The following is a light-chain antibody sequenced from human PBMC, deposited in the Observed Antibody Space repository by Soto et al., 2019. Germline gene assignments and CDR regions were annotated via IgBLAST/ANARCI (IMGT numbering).Light chain of an antibody. V-gene: IGLV2-23*01. CDR3: CSYAGSSSAYV. Sequence: QYVLSQPASVSGSPGQSITISCTGTSSDVGSYNVVSWYQQHPGKAPKLLIYEASKRPSGVSDRFSGSKSGNTASLTISGLQAEDEADYHCCSYAGSSSAYVFGTGTKVTVL. CDR1: SSDVGSYNV. J-gene: IGLJ1*01. CDR2: EAS.